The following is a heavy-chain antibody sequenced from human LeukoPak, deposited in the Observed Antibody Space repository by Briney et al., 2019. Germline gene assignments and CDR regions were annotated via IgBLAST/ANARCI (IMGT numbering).Heavy chain of an antibody. D-gene: IGHD1-7*01. CDR3: ARDPGPKGRPESGYNWNYWFDP. Sequence: SVKVSCKVSGGTFSSYVISRVRQAPGQRLKCLGGIIPIFGTANYAPKFQGRVTITADKSTSTAYMELSSLRSEDTAVYYCARDPGPKGRPESGYNWNYWFDPWGQGTLVTVSS. J-gene: IGHJ5*02. V-gene: IGHV1-69*06. CDR1: GGTFSSYV. CDR2: IIPIFGTA.